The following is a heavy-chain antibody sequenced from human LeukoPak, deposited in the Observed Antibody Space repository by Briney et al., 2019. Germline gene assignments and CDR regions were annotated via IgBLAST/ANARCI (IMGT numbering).Heavy chain of an antibody. Sequence: ASVKVSCKPSGYTFTGYYMHWVRQAPGQGLEWMGWINPNSGGTNYAQKFQGRVTMTRDTSISTAYMELSRLRSDDTAVYYCASSSTSWWGAFDIWGQGTMVTVSS. CDR2: INPNSGGT. CDR3: ASSSTSWWGAFDI. V-gene: IGHV1-2*02. J-gene: IGHJ3*02. D-gene: IGHD2-2*01. CDR1: GYTFTGYY.